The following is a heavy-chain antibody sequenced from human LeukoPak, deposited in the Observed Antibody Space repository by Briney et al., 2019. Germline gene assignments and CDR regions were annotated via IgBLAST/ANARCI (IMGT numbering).Heavy chain of an antibody. D-gene: IGHD6-19*01. V-gene: IGHV3-9*03. CDR3: AKGRMAWLEYYFDY. J-gene: IGHJ4*02. Sequence: PGRSLRLSCAASGFTFDDYAMHWVRQAPGKGLEWVSGISWNSGSIGYADSVKGRFTISRDNAKNSLYLQMNSLRAEDMALYYCAKGRMAWLEYYFDYWGQGTLVTVSS. CDR2: ISWNSGSI. CDR1: GFTFDDYA.